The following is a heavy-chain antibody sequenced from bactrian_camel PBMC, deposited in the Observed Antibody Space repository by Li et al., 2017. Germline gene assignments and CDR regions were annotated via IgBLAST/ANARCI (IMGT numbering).Heavy chain of an antibody. CDR2: INRADTT. Sequence: VQLVESGGGSAQPGGSLRLSCAASTNILSTCGMAWFRQAPGKEREMVSRINRADTTVYADSVKGRFTISLDRAKKTLYLQMNSLKLDDTAMYYCAARYQGGFGLGGLCTDVLGDFPYWGQGTQVTVS. CDR3: AARYQGGFGLGGLCTDVLGDFPY. V-gene: IGHV3S53*01. CDR1: TNILSTCG. D-gene: IGHD5*01. J-gene: IGHJ6*01.